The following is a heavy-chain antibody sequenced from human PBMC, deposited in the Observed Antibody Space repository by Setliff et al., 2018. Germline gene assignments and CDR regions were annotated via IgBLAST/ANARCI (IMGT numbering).Heavy chain of an antibody. CDR1: GYTFTGYY. CDR2: INPNSGGT. V-gene: IGHV1-2*02. D-gene: IGHD2-2*01. J-gene: IGHJ6*02. Sequence: ASVKVSCKASGYTFTGYYMRWVRQAPGQGLEWMGWINPNSGGTNYAQKFQGRVXXTRDTSISTAYMELSRLRSDDTAVYYCAREIRVVVPAAPRYYGMDVWGQGTTVTVSS. CDR3: AREIRVVVPAAPRYYGMDV.